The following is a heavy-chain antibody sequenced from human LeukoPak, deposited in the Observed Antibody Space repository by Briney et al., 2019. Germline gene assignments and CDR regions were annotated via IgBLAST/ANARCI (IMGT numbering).Heavy chain of an antibody. CDR2: IYYSGST. J-gene: IGHJ4*02. Sequence: PSETLSLTCTVSGGSISSYYWSWIRQPPGKGLEWIGYIYYSGSTNYNPSLKSRVTISVDTSKNQFSLNLKSVTAADTAVYYCARRGYFDYWGQGTLVTVSS. V-gene: IGHV4-59*08. CDR3: ARRGYFDY. CDR1: GGSISSYY.